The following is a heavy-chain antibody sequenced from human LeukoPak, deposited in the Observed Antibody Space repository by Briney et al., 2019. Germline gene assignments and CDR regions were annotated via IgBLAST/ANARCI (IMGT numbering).Heavy chain of an antibody. CDR3: ARQHYDSSGYYLGFDY. V-gene: IGHV4-39*01. D-gene: IGHD3-22*01. Sequence: SETLSLTCTVSGGAISINTYYWGWIRQPPGKGLEWIGRIYYSGSTYYNPSLKSRLSISLDTSKNQFSLKLSSLTAADTAVYYCARQHYDSSGYYLGFDYWGQGTLVTVSS. J-gene: IGHJ4*02. CDR1: GGAISINTYY. CDR2: IYYSGST.